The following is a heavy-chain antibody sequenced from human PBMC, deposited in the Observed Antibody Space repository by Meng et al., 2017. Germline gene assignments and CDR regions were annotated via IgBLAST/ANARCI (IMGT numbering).Heavy chain of an antibody. CDR1: GYTFTGYA. CDR2: INTNTGNP. V-gene: IGHV7-4-1*02. Sequence: HVAPGQLGGEGKRAGASVKVSGKASGYTFTGYAMNWVRQAPGQGLEWMGLINTNTGNPTYAQGFTGRFVFSLDTSVSTAYLQISSLKAEDTAVYYCARRYYYDSSGYYFYVFGYWGQGTLVTVSS. CDR3: ARRYYYDSSGYYFYVFGY. J-gene: IGHJ4*02. D-gene: IGHD3-22*01.